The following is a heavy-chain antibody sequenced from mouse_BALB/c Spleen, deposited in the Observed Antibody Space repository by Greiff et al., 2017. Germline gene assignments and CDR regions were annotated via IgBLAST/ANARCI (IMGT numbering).Heavy chain of an antibody. D-gene: IGHD4-1*01. J-gene: IGHJ2*01. CDR3: ARKANWDDYFDY. Sequence: VMLVESGPGLVAPSQSLSITCTVSGFSLTSYGVNWVRQPPGKGLEWLGVIWAGGSTNYNSALMSRLSISKDNSKSQVFLKMNSLQTDDTAMYYCARKANWDDYFDYWGQGTTLTVSS. CDR2: IWAGGST. V-gene: IGHV2-9*02. CDR1: GFSLTSYG.